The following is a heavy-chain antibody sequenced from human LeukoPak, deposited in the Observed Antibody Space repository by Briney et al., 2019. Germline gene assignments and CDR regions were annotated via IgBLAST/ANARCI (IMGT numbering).Heavy chain of an antibody. CDR2: VYYTGSS. V-gene: IGHV4-39*07. CDR3: ARDRSGYEDY. J-gene: IGHJ4*02. D-gene: IGHD5-12*01. CDR1: NGSINSFTHY. Sequence: SETLSLTCTVSNGSINSFTHYWGWIRQPPGKGLEWIGSVYYTGSSFYSPSLKSRVSMSVDTSKNQFSLQLNSVTAADTAVYYCARDRSGYEDYWGQGTLVTVSS.